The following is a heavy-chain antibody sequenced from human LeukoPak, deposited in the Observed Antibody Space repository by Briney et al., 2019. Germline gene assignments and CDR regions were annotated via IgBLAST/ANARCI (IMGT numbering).Heavy chain of an antibody. J-gene: IGHJ4*02. CDR3: ASGLVLPDY. Sequence: SETLSLTCAVYGGSFSGYYWSWIRQPPGKGLEWIGEINHSGSTNYNPSLKSRVTISVDTSKNQFSLKLSSLTAADTAVYYCASGLVLPDYWGQGILVTVSS. CDR1: GGSFSGYY. CDR2: INHSGST. V-gene: IGHV4-34*01.